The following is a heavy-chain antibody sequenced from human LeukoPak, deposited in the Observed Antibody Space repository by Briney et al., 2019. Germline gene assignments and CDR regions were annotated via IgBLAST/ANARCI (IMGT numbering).Heavy chain of an antibody. CDR1: GFTFSSYG. CDR2: IWYDGSNK. CDR3: ARDPVDTASLDV. Sequence: GRSLRLSCAASGFTFSSYGMHWVRRAPGKGLEWVAVIWYDGSNKYYADSVKGRFTISRDNSKNTLHLQMNSLRAEDTAVYYCARDPVDTASLDVWGQGTTVTVSS. J-gene: IGHJ6*02. D-gene: IGHD5-18*01. V-gene: IGHV3-33*01.